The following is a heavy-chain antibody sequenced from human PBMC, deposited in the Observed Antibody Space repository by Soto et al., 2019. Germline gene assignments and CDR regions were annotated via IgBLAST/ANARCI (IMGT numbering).Heavy chain of an antibody. V-gene: IGHV1-69*06. D-gene: IGHD1-26*01. CDR3: ATLIVGANPDYYDMDV. CDR2: ILPKFGTV. CDR1: GGAFSRDT. J-gene: IGHJ6*02. Sequence: LVKVSCKASGGAFSRDTITWVRQAPGQGLEWVGGILPKFGTVNYAQKFQARVTITADTSTSTVYMELSSLRSTDTAVYYCATLIVGANPDYYDMDVWGQGTTVTVSS.